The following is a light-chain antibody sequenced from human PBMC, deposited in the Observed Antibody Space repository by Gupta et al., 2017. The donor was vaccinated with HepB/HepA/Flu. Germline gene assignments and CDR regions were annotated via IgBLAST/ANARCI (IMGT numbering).Light chain of an antibody. Sequence: QSALTQPPSESGSPGQSVTISCTGTSSDVGGYKYVSWYQQHPGKAPKLMIYEVIKRPSGVPDRFSGSKSGNTASLTVSGLQAEDEADYYCSSYAASNSVVFGGGTKLTVL. CDR3: SSYAASNSVV. CDR1: SSDVGGYKY. V-gene: IGLV2-8*01. J-gene: IGLJ2*01. CDR2: EVI.